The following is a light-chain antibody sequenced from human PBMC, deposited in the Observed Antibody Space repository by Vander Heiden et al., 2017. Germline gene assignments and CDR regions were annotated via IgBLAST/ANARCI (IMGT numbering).Light chain of an antibody. CDR1: QSVSSS. CDR2: DAS. Sequence: ESGLRQPPATLSLSPGERATLSCRASQSVSSSLAWYQQKAGQAPRLLIYDASNRATGIPARFSGSGSGTDFTLTISSLEPEDFAVYYCQQRSNWPRTFGQGTKVEIK. V-gene: IGKV3-11*01. CDR3: QQRSNWPRT. J-gene: IGKJ1*01.